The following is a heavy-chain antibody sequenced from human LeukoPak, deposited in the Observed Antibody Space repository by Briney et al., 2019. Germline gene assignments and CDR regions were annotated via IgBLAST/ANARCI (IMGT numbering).Heavy chain of an antibody. J-gene: IGHJ3*02. CDR1: GFTFDDYA. D-gene: IGHD4-11*01. Sequence: GGSLRLSCAASGFTFDDYAMHWVRQAPGKGLEWVSGISWKSGSIGYADSVKGRFTISRDNAKNSLYPQMNSLRAEDTALYYCAKSAPADDYSNYNDAFDIWGQGTMVTVSS. V-gene: IGHV3-9*01. CDR2: ISWKSGSI. CDR3: AKSAPADDYSNYNDAFDI.